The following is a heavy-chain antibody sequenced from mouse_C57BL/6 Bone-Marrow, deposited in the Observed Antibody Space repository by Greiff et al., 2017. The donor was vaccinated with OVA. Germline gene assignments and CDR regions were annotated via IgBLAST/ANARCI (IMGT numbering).Heavy chain of an antibody. Sequence: VKLQESGPELVKPGASVKISCKASGYAFSSSWMNWVKQRPGKGLEWIGRIYPGDGDTNYNGKFKGKATLTADKSSSTAYMQLSSLTSEDSAVYFCAREAGVFTTVAFDYWGQGTTLTVSS. CDR3: AREAGVFTTVAFDY. CDR1: GYAFSSSW. D-gene: IGHD1-1*01. J-gene: IGHJ2*01. V-gene: IGHV1-82*01. CDR2: IYPGDGDT.